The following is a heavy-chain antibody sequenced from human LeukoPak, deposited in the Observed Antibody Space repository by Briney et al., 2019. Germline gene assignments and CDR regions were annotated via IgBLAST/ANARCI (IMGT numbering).Heavy chain of an antibody. J-gene: IGHJ6*03. D-gene: IGHD3-22*01. CDR2: IYSGGST. CDR3: ARTYYYDSYRVHYYYMDV. V-gene: IGHV3-66*01. CDR1: EFSVGSNY. Sequence: GGSLRLSCAASEFSVGSNYMTWVRQAPGKGLEWVSLIYSGGSTYYADSVKGRFTISRDNSKNTLYLQMNSLRAEDTAVYYCARTYYYDSYRVHYYYMDVWGKGTTVTVSS.